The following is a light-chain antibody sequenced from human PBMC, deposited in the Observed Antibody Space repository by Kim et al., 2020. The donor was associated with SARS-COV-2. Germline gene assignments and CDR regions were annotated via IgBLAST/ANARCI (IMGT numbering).Light chain of an antibody. V-gene: IGKV3-20*01. CDR3: QQYGSSPQT. J-gene: IGKJ1*01. CDR1: PSVSSSY. CDR2: GAS. Sequence: SPGARATLSCSASPSVSSSYLAWYQQKPGQAPRLLIYGASSRATGIPDRFSGSGSGTDFTLTISRLEPEDFAVYYCQQYGSSPQTFGQGTKVDIK.